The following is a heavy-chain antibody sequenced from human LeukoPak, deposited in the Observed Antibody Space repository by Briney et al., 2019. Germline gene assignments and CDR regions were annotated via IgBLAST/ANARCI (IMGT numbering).Heavy chain of an antibody. CDR1: GGSISSSSYY. V-gene: IGHV4-39*07. Sequence: SETLSLTCTVSGGSISSSSYYWGWIRQPPGKGLEWIGSIYYSGSTYYNPSLKSRVTISVDTSKNQFSLKLSSVTAADTAVYYRARRPYSYGAYYYYYYGMDVWGQGTTVTVSS. CDR3: ARRPYSYGAYYYYYYGMDV. J-gene: IGHJ6*02. D-gene: IGHD5-18*01. CDR2: IYYSGST.